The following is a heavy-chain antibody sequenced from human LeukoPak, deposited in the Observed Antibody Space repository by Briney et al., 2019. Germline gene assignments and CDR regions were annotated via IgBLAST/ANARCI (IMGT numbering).Heavy chain of an antibody. CDR2: VDPKDGET. CDR1: GYALTELS. CDR3: AGDVLVSGGSYYHGF. V-gene: IGHV1-24*01. D-gene: IGHD3-10*01. Sequence: ASVKVSCKVSGYALTELSIHWVRQAPGKGFEWMGGVDPKDGETIYAQNFQDRVTVTDDRSTDTSYMELRGLTSEDTALYYSAGDVLVSGGSYYHGFWGQGTLVTVSS. J-gene: IGHJ4*02.